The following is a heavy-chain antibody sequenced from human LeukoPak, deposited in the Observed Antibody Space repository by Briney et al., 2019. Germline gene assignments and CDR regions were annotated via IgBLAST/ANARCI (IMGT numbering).Heavy chain of an antibody. Sequence: SETLSLTCTVSGGSISSYYWSWIRQPPGKGLEGIGYIYYSGTTNYNPSLKSRVTISVDTSKNQFSLKLSSVTAADTAVYYCARGRPPLYYYDSSGYYYVLGFDYWGQGTLVTVSS. D-gene: IGHD3-22*01. CDR3: ARGRPPLYYYDSSGYYYVLGFDY. CDR2: IYYSGTT. CDR1: GGSISSYY. V-gene: IGHV4-59*12. J-gene: IGHJ4*02.